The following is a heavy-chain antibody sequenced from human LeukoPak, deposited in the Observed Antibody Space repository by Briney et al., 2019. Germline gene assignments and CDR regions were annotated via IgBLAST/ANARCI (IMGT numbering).Heavy chain of an antibody. Sequence: ASVKVSCKASGYTFTGYYMHWVRQAPGQGLEWMGWINPNSGGTNYAQKFQGRVTMTRDTSISTAYMELSRLRSDDTAVYYCATDRSYYDSSGCFDYWGQGTLVTVSS. J-gene: IGHJ4*02. CDR1: GYTFTGYY. V-gene: IGHV1-2*02. D-gene: IGHD3-22*01. CDR2: INPNSGGT. CDR3: ATDRSYYDSSGCFDY.